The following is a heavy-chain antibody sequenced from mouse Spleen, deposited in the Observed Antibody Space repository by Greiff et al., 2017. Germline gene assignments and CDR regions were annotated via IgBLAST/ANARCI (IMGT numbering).Heavy chain of an antibody. Sequence: QVQLQQPGAELVMPGASVKLSCKASGYTFTSYWMHWVKQRPGQGLEWIGEIDPSDSYTNYNQKFKGKATLTVDKSSSTAYMQLSSLTSEDSAVYYCARNRFDYWGQGTTLTVSS. V-gene: IGHV1-69*01. CDR1: GYTFTSYW. J-gene: IGHJ2*01. CDR3: ARNRFDY. CDR2: IDPSDSYT.